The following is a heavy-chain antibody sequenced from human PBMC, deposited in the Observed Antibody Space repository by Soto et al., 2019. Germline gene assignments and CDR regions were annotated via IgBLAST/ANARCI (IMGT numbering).Heavy chain of an antibody. D-gene: IGHD3-3*01. V-gene: IGHV1-18*01. J-gene: IGHJ6*02. CDR2: ISAYNGNT. CDR3: ARVVLEWYYYYYGMDV. CDR1: GYTFTSYG. Sequence: ASVKVSCKASGYTFTSYGISWVRQAPGQGLEWMGWISAYNGNTNYAQKLQGRVTMTTDTSTSTAYMELRSLRSDDTAVCYCARVVLEWYYYYYGMDVWGQGTTVTVSS.